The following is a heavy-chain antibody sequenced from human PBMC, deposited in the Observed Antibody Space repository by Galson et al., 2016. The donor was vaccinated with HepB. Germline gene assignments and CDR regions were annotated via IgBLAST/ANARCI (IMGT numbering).Heavy chain of an antibody. Sequence: SLRLSCAASGFTFSSDTMNWVRQAPGKGLEWVSSISSSGDYIHYGDSVKGRFTISRDNAKNSVYLQMNSLRVEDTAVYFCARGRDLGDCWGQGTLVTVSS. CDR1: GFTFSSDT. V-gene: IGHV3-21*01. CDR3: ARGRDLGDC. J-gene: IGHJ4*02. CDR2: ISSSGDYI. D-gene: IGHD3-10*01.